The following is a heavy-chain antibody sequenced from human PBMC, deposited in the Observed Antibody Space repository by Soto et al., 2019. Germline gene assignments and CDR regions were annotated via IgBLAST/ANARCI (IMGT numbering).Heavy chain of an antibody. CDR1: VASISSYY. CDR2: IYYSGST. V-gene: IGHV4-59*01. Sequence: PSETLPLTCTAGVASISSYYGSWIRHPPGKGLEWIGYIYYSGSTNYNPSLKSRVTISVDTSKNQFSLKLSSVTAADTAVYYCARMRNILTGYPGQFDSWGQGTVLTVSS. CDR3: ARMRNILTGYPGQFDS. D-gene: IGHD3-9*01. J-gene: IGHJ4*02.